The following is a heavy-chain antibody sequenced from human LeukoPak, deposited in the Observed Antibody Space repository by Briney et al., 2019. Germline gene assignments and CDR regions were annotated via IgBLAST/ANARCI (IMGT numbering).Heavy chain of an antibody. Sequence: GRSLRLSCAASGFTFSSYWMSWVRRAPGKGLEWVANIKQVGREKYYVDSVKGRFTISRDNTKNSLYLQMNSLRADDTAVYYCARGLRNYYDSSGLDAFDIWGQGTMVTVSS. CDR3: ARGLRNYYDSSGLDAFDI. J-gene: IGHJ3*02. V-gene: IGHV3-7*01. CDR2: IKQVGREK. D-gene: IGHD3-22*01. CDR1: GFTFSSYW.